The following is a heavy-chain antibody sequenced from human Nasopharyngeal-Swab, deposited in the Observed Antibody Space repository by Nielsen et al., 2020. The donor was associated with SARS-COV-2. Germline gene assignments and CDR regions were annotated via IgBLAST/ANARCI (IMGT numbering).Heavy chain of an antibody. V-gene: IGHV6-1*01. CDR2: TWYRSNWNY. D-gene: IGHD6-13*01. Sequence: SQTLSLTCAISGDSVSNDRAAWGWIRQSPSRGLEWLGRTWYRSNWNYDYATSLSGRLTVSPATDKNQFYLHLNSVTPDDTAVYYCARIQQQLPGIVWGQGTMVIVSS. CDR3: ARIQQQLPGIV. CDR1: GDSVSNDRAA. J-gene: IGHJ3*01.